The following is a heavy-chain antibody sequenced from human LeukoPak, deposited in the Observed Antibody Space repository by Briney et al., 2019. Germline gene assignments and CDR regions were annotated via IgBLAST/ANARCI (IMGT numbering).Heavy chain of an antibody. D-gene: IGHD6-19*01. CDR1: GYTFTSYG. J-gene: IGHJ5*02. CDR3: AREVGSGWYRVRYWFDP. Sequence: ASVKVSCKASGYTFTSYGISWVRQAPGQGLEWMGWISAYNGNTNYAQKLQGRVTMTTDTSTSTAYMELRSLRSDDTAVYYCAREVGSGWYRVRYWFDPWSQGTLVTVSS. CDR2: ISAYNGNT. V-gene: IGHV1-18*01.